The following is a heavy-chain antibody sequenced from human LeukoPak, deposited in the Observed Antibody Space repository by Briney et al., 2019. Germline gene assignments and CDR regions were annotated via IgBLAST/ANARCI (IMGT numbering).Heavy chain of an antibody. Sequence: ASVKVSCKASGGTFSSYAISWVRQAPGQGLEWMGGIIPIFGTANYAQKFQGRVTITADESTSTAYMELSSLRSEDTAVYYCARDRTVVANYYYMDVWGKGTTVTVSS. V-gene: IGHV1-69*13. J-gene: IGHJ6*03. CDR1: GGTFSSYA. CDR2: IIPIFGTA. CDR3: ARDRTVVANYYYMDV. D-gene: IGHD2-15*01.